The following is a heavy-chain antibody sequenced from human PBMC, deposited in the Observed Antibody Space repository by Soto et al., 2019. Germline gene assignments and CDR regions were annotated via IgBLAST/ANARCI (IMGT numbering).Heavy chain of an antibody. CDR3: ARYYGSGYYFDY. D-gene: IGHD3-10*01. CDR1: GGSISSYY. CDR2: IYYSGST. J-gene: IGHJ4*02. Sequence: PSETLSLTCTVSGGSISSYYWSWIRQPPGKGLEWIGYIYYSGSTNYNPSLKSRVTISVDTSKNRFSLKLSSVTAADTAVYYCARYYGSGYYFDYWGQGTLVTVSS. V-gene: IGHV4-59*01.